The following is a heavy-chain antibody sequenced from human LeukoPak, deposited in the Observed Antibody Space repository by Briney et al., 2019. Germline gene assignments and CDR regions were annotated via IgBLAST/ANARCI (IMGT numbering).Heavy chain of an antibody. CDR3: ARDVAAAGMVDY. V-gene: IGHV4-61*02. CDR2: IYTSGST. Sequence: KPSETLSLTCTVSGGSISSGSYYWSWIRQPAGKGLEWIGRIYTSGSTNYNPSLKSRVTISVDTSKNQFSLKLSSVTAADTAVYYCARDVAAAGMVDYWGQGTLVTVSS. D-gene: IGHD6-13*01. CDR1: GGSISSGSYY. J-gene: IGHJ4*02.